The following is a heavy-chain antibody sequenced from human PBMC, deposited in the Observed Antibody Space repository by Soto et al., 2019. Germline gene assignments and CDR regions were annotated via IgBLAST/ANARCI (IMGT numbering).Heavy chain of an antibody. D-gene: IGHD2-15*01. Sequence: SETLSLTCTVSGGSVSSGSYYWSWIRQPPGKGLEWIGYIYYSGSTNYNPSLKSRVTISVDTSKNQFSLKLSSVTAADTAVYYCARVVGYCSGGSCYADSNFDYWGQGTLVTVSS. CDR2: IYYSGST. CDR1: GGSVSSGSYY. CDR3: ARVVGYCSGGSCYADSNFDY. V-gene: IGHV4-61*01. J-gene: IGHJ4*02.